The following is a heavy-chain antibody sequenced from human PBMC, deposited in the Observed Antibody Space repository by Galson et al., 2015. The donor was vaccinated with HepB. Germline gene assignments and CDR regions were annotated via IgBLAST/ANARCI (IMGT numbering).Heavy chain of an antibody. CDR3: ARHVMLLGTHYYYYSMDV. Sequence: QSGAEVKKPGESLKISCKGSGYSFTNYWIGWVRQVPGKGLEWMGIIYPHDSKARYSPSFQGQVSISADKSISTAYLQWSSLKASDTAMYYCARHVMLLGTHYYYYSMDVWGKGTTVTVSS. J-gene: IGHJ6*03. V-gene: IGHV5-51*01. CDR2: IYPHDSKA. CDR1: GYSFTNYW. D-gene: IGHD2-15*01.